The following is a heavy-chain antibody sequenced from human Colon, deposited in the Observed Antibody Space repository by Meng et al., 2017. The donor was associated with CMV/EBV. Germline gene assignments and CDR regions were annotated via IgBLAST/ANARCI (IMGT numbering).Heavy chain of an antibody. CDR2: FDPEDVEP. Sequence: ASVPVSCKVSPSSISDFSIYWVRDVPGKGFEWMGGFDPEDVEPLYAQNFQGRVTLTEETYKDTDYMELTGLRTDDAAVYYCATERVTGYHYGTLAFWGQGTLVTVSS. CDR1: PSSISDFS. CDR3: ATERVTGYHYGTLAF. D-gene: IGHD1-20*01. J-gene: IGHJ4*02. V-gene: IGHV1-24*01.